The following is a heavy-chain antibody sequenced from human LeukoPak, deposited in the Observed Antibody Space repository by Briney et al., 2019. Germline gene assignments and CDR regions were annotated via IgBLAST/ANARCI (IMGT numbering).Heavy chain of an antibody. CDR2: IIPIFGTA. Sequence: ASVKVSCKASGGTFSSYAISWVRQAPGQGLEWMGGIIPIFGTANYAQKFQGRVTITADESTSTAYMELSSLRSEDTAVYYCARGAVTVTPFDYWGQGTLVTVSS. J-gene: IGHJ4*02. CDR3: ARGAVTVTPFDY. V-gene: IGHV1-69*13. CDR1: GGTFSSYA. D-gene: IGHD4-11*01.